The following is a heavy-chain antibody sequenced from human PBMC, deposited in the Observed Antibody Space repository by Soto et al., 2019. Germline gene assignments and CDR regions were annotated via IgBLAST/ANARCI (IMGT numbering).Heavy chain of an antibody. CDR1: GFRISNYF. CDR3: ARPRFRGMDV. D-gene: IGHD3-10*01. J-gene: IGHJ6*02. Sequence: GGSLRLSCVGSGFRISNYFMSWVRQAPGKGLEWVANIKEDGSEKYYVESVKGRFTISRDNAKNSLYLQVNSLRDEDTAVYYCARPRFRGMDVWGQGTTVTVSS. CDR2: IKEDGSEK. V-gene: IGHV3-7*03.